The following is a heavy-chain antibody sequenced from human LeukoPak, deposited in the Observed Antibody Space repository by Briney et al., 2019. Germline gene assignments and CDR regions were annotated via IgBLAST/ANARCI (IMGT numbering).Heavy chain of an antibody. CDR3: AGVGGGSYSSHFDY. V-gene: IGHV4-4*07. CDR1: GGSISSYY. CDR2: IYTSGST. J-gene: IGHJ4*02. D-gene: IGHD1-26*01. Sequence: SETLSLTCTVSGGSISSYYWSWIRQPAGKGLEWIGRIYTSGSTNYNPSLKSRVTMSVDTSKNQFSLKLSSETAADTAVYYCAGVGGGSYSSHFDYWGQGTLVTVSS.